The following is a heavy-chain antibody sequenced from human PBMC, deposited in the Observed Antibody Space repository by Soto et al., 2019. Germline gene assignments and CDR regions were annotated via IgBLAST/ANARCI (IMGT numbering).Heavy chain of an antibody. CDR2: ISYDGSNK. CDR1: GFTFSSYA. CDR3: ARDRGYDAFDI. D-gene: IGHD5-12*01. J-gene: IGHJ3*02. V-gene: IGHV3-30-3*01. Sequence: XVSLRLSCAASGFTFSSYAMHWVRQAPGKGLEWVAVISYDGSNKYYADSVKGRFTISRDNSKNTLYLQMNSLRAEDTAVYYCARDRGYDAFDIWGQGTMVTVSS.